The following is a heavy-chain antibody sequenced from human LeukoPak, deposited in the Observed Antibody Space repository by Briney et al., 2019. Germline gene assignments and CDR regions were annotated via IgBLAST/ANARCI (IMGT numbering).Heavy chain of an antibody. V-gene: IGHV3-9*01. CDR2: INWNSDTK. CDR3: AKDTGGNGAYFYAMDV. CDR1: GFAFHNYA. Sequence: GGSLRLSCVGSGFAFHNYAMHWGRRPPRKGLGWVSAINWNSDTKAYADSVKGRFTISRDRARNSLYLQMDSLRPEDTALYYCAKDTGGNGAYFYAMDVWGQGTSVTVSS. D-gene: IGHD4-23*01. J-gene: IGHJ6*02.